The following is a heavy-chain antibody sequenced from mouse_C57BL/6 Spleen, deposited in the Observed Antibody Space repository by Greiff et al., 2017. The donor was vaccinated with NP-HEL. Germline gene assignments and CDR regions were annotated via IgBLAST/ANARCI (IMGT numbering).Heavy chain of an antibody. V-gene: IGHV1-69*01. CDR1: GYTCTSYW. Sequence: QVQLQQPGAELVMPGASVKLSCKASGYTCTSYWMHWVKQRPGQGLEWIGEIDPSDSYTNYNQKFKGKSTLTVDKSSSTAYMQLSSLTSEDSAVYYCARIYEGYFDYWGQGTTLTVSS. CDR3: ARIYEGYFDY. D-gene: IGHD2-3*01. CDR2: IDPSDSYT. J-gene: IGHJ2*01.